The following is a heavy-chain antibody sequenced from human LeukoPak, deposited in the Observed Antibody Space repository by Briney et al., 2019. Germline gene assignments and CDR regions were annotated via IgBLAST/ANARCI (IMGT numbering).Heavy chain of an antibody. D-gene: IGHD1-26*01. Sequence: SETLSLTCTVSGYSISSGHYWGWIRQPPGKGLEWIGSIYHSGSTYYNPSLKSRVTISVDTSKNQFSLKLSSVTAADTAVYYCARLGPRWELLGYYFDYWGQGTLVTVSS. CDR3: ARLGPRWELLGYYFDY. CDR1: GYSISSGHY. J-gene: IGHJ4*02. CDR2: IYHSGST. V-gene: IGHV4-38-2*02.